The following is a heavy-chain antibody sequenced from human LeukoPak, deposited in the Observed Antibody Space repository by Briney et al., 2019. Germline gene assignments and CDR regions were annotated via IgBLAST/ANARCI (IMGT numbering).Heavy chain of an antibody. CDR1: GFSFVGYT. D-gene: IGHD1/OR15-1a*01. V-gene: IGHV3-49*03. CDR2: VRSQAYRGKS. Sequence: AGRSLTLSCTASGFSFVGYTMAWFRQAPGKGLEWVGFVRSQAYRGKSEYVASVKGRFTISRDDSKSITYLQMDSLRTEDTATYYCSRLNNYRASYRFDSWGQGTPVAVSS. J-gene: IGHJ4*02. CDR3: SRLNNYRASYRFDS.